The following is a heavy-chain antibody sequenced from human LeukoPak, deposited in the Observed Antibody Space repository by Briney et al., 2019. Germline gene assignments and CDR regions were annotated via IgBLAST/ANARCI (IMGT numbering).Heavy chain of an antibody. Sequence: GGSLRLSCAASGFTFSGFAMCWVRQAPGKGLEWVSAISGSGGDTNYADSVKGRFTISRDNSKSTLVLQMNSLGAEDTAVYYCAKPEYYYDSSARGAFEIWGQGTMVTVSS. CDR3: AKPEYYYDSSARGAFEI. J-gene: IGHJ3*02. CDR2: ISGSGGDT. CDR1: GFTFSGFA. V-gene: IGHV3-23*01. D-gene: IGHD3-22*01.